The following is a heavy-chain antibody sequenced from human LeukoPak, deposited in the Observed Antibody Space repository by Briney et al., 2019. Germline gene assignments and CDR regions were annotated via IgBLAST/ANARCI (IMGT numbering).Heavy chain of an antibody. CDR3: ARRAGAYSHPYDY. CDR2: IYSGST. V-gene: IGHV3-53*01. J-gene: IGHJ4*02. CDR1: GFTASSNS. Sequence: GGSLRHSCTVSGFTASSNSMSWVSQAPGKGLEWVSFIYSGSTHYSHTVKGVFTISTDNSKNTLYLQMNSLRAEDTAVYYCARRAGAYSHPYDYWGQGTLVTVSS. D-gene: IGHD4/OR15-4a*01.